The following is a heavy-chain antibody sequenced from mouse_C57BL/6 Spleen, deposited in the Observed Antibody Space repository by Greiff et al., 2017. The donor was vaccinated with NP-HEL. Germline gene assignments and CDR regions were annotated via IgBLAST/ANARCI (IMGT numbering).Heavy chain of an antibody. CDR1: GYTFTDYY. CDR2: INPYNSGT. J-gene: IGHJ2*01. V-gene: IGHV1-19*01. Sequence: EVQLQQSGPVLVKPGASVKMSCKASGYTFTDYYMNWVKQSHGKSLEWIGVINPYNSGTSYNQKFKGKATLTVDKSSSTAYMELNSLTSEDSAVYYCARDYCGNHVDFDYWGQGTTLTVSS. D-gene: IGHD2-1*01. CDR3: ARDYCGNHVDFDY.